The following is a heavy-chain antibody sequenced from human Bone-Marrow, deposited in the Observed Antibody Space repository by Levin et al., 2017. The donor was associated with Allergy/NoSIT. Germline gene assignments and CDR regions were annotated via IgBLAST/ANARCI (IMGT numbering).Heavy chain of an antibody. V-gene: IGHV4-59*01. CDR2: IYYSGST. J-gene: IGHJ6*03. D-gene: IGHD2-15*01. CDR3: ASATPSVGNSSSYFYMDV. Sequence: SETLSLTCTVSGGSITSYYWTWIRQSPEKRLEWIGYIYYSGSTNYNPSLKTRVTMSVDTSKNLFSLNLRSVTAADSAVYYCASATPSVGNSSSYFYMDVWGKGNTVTVS. CDR1: GGSITSYY.